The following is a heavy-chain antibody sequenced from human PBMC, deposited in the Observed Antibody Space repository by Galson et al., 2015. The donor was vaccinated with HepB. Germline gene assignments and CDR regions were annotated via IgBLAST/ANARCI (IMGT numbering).Heavy chain of an antibody. CDR2: IDWDDDK. Sequence: PALVKPTQTLTLTCTFSGFSLSTSGMCVSWIRQPPGKALEWLARIDWDDDKYYSTSLKTRLTISKDTSKNQVVLTMTNMDPVDTATYYCARGLYSSSWALFDYWGQGTLVTVSS. CDR1: GFSLSTSGMC. V-gene: IGHV2-70*11. CDR3: ARGLYSSSWALFDY. J-gene: IGHJ4*02. D-gene: IGHD6-13*01.